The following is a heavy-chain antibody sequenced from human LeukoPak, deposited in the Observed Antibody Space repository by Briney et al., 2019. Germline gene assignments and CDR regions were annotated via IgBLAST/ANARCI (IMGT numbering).Heavy chain of an antibody. CDR2: ISPYNGDT. CDR3: ARGRGVVVRDWFDY. J-gene: IGHJ4*02. Sequence: ASVKVSCKASDYDFTSVGITWVRQAPGQGLEWMGWISPYNGDTRYVQKLQGRVTMTTDTSTSTAYMELRSLRFDDTAVYYCARGRGVVVRDWFDYWGQGTLVTVSS. D-gene: IGHD2-15*01. CDR1: DYDFTSVG. V-gene: IGHV1-18*01.